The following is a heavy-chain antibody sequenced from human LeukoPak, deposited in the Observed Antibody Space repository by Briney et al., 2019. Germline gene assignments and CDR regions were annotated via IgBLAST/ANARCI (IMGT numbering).Heavy chain of an antibody. CDR3: AKDPDIQGIVGATSLFGY. D-gene: IGHD1-26*01. CDR1: GFIFSSYG. CDR2: ISYDGSNK. V-gene: IGHV3-30*02. J-gene: IGHJ4*02. Sequence: SGGSLRLSCAASGFIFSSYGMHWVRQAPGKGLDWVTFISYDGSNKNYAASVKGRFTISRDNSKNTLYLQMNSLRAEDTAVYYCAKDPDIQGIVGATSLFGYWGQGTLVTVSS.